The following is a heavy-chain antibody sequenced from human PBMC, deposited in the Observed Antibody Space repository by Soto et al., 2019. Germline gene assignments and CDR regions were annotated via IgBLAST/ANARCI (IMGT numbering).Heavy chain of an antibody. D-gene: IGHD5-12*01. Sequence: PGGSLRLSCAASGFTFSSYAMHWVRQAPGKGLEWVAVISYDGSNKYYADSVKGRFTISRDNSKNTLYLQMNSLRAEDTAVYYCESEIVATITVDYWGQGTLVTVSS. CDR3: ESEIVATITVDY. J-gene: IGHJ4*02. CDR2: ISYDGSNK. V-gene: IGHV3-30-3*01. CDR1: GFTFSSYA.